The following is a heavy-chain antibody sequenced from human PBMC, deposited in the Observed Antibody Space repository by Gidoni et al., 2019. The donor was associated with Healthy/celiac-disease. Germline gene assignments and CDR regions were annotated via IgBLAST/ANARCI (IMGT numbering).Heavy chain of an antibody. CDR2: IRSKATSYAT. D-gene: IGHD4-17*01. Sequence: EVQLVESGGGLVQPGGSLKLSCAASGFTFSGSAMHWVRQASGKGLEWVGRIRSKATSYATAYAASVKGRFTISRDDSKNTAYLQMNSLKTEDTAVYYCTRRDSTAYYYYGMDVWGQGTTVTVSS. CDR3: TRRDSTAYYYYGMDV. V-gene: IGHV3-73*02. CDR1: GFTFSGSA. J-gene: IGHJ6*02.